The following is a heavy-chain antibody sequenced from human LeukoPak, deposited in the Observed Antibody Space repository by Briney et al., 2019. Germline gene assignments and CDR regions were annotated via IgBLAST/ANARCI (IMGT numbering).Heavy chain of an antibody. D-gene: IGHD1/OR15-1a*01. CDR1: GFTFTCCW. V-gene: IGHV3-7*01. Sequence: PGGSLRLSCAASGFTFTCCWMSWLRQTPGKGLEWVASIKQDGREKFYADSVRGRFTISRDNAKNSLYLQLNSLRAEDKAVYYCARVPGITRYFDSWGQGILVTVSS. J-gene: IGHJ4*02. CDR3: ARVPGITRYFDS. CDR2: IKQDGREK.